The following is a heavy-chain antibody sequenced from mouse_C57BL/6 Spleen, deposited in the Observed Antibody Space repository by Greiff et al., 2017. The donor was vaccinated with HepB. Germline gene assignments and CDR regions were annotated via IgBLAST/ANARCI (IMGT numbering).Heavy chain of an antibody. CDR1: GYTFPSYW. D-gene: IGHD1-1*01. CDR2: IHPNSCST. CDR3: AKNYGSSYGYAMDY. Sequence: QVQLQQPGAELVKPGASVKLSCKASGYTFPSYWMHWVKQRPGQGLEWIGMIHPNSCSTNYNEKFKSKATLTVDKSSSTAYMQLSSLTSEDSAVYYCAKNYGSSYGYAMDYWGQGTSVTVSS. J-gene: IGHJ4*01. V-gene: IGHV1-64*01.